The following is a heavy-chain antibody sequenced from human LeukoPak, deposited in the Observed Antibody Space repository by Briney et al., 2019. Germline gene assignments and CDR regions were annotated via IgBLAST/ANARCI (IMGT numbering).Heavy chain of an antibody. CDR2: IYYSGST. J-gene: IGHJ5*02. V-gene: IGHV4-39*07. CDR3: ARAGWNNWFDP. Sequence: SETLSLTCAVYGGSFSSSSYYWGWIRQPPGKGLEWIGSIYYSGSTYYNPSLKSRVTISVDTSKNQFSLKLSSVTAADTAVYYCARAGWNNWFDPWGQGTLVTVSS. D-gene: IGHD6-19*01. CDR1: GGSFSSSSYY.